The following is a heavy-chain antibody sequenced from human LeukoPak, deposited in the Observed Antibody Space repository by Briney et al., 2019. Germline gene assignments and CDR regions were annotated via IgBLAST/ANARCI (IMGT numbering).Heavy chain of an antibody. J-gene: IGHJ3*01. D-gene: IGHD3-22*01. V-gene: IGHV4-4*07. CDR1: GGSISSYH. CDR3: ARVRKQYYYDNSHHRDASDV. Sequence: SETLSLACTVSGGSISSYHWSWIRQPAGKGLEWIGRIYTSGSTNYNPSLKSRVTILVDKSKNQLSLKLSSVTAADTAVYYCARVRKQYYYDNSHHRDASDVWGQGTMVIVSS. CDR2: IYTSGST.